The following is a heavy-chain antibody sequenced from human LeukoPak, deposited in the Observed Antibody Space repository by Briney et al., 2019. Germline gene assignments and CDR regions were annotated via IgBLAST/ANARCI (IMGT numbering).Heavy chain of an antibody. J-gene: IGHJ4*02. CDR1: GGTFSSYA. CDR2: IIPILGIA. V-gene: IGHV1-69*04. CDR3: ARSSPAADFDY. Sequence: SVKVSCKASGGTFSSYAISWVRQAPGQGLEWMGRIIPILGIANYAQKFQGRVTITADKSTSTAYMELSSLRSEGTAVYYCARSSPAADFDYWGRGTLVTVSS. D-gene: IGHD6-13*01.